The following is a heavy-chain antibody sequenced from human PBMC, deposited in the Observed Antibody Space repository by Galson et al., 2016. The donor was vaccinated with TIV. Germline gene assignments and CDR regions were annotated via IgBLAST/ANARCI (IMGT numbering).Heavy chain of an antibody. V-gene: IGHV4-31*03. D-gene: IGHD3-9*01. J-gene: IGHJ4*02. CDR2: IYNSGST. Sequence: LSLTCNVSGASVSNDGYYWTWIRQHPGKGLEWIGNIYNSGSTYYNPSLKSRVSISVDRSKNHFSLRLTSVTAADTAVYYCARLMYFDMLSGYTRAFDYWGQGTLVTVSS. CDR3: ARLMYFDMLSGYTRAFDY. CDR1: GASVSNDGYY.